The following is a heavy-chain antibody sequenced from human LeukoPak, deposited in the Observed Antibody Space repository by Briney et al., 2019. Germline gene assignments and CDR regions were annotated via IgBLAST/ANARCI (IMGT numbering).Heavy chain of an antibody. CDR2: INPSGGST. Sequence: ASVKVSCKASGYTFTSYYMHWVRQAPGQGLEWMGIINPSGGSTSYAQKFQGRVTMTRDTSTSTVYMELSSLKSEDTAVYYCARDGVPGYSSGWYDYWGQGTLVTVSS. CDR3: ARDGVPGYSSGWYDY. CDR1: GYTFTSYY. D-gene: IGHD6-19*01. V-gene: IGHV1-46*01. J-gene: IGHJ4*02.